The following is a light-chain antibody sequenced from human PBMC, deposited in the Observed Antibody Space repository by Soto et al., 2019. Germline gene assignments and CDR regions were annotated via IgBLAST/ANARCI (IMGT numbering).Light chain of an antibody. CDR1: SSDVGDYTY. CDR3: SSYAGSHNLVFV. V-gene: IGLV2-8*01. Sequence: QSALTQPPSASGSPGQSVTISCTGTSSDVGDYTYVSWYQQHPGKAPKLMISEVSKRPSGVPDRFSGSKSGNTASLTVSGLQCEDEADYHCSSYAGSHNLVFVLGTGTKVTVL. CDR2: EVS. J-gene: IGLJ1*01.